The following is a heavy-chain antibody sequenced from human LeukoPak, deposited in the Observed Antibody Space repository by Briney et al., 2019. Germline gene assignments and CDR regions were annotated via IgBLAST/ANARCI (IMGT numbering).Heavy chain of an antibody. Sequence: GGSLRLSCAASGFTFSSYAMSWVRQAPGKGLEWVSAISGSGDNTLYADSGRGRFTISRDNSKNTLYLEMNSLRAEDTAIYYCAKMKGHPLPKYYMDVWGQGTTVTVSS. CDR1: GFTFSSYA. J-gene: IGHJ6*01. CDR3: AKMKGHPLPKYYMDV. V-gene: IGHV3-23*01. CDR2: ISGSGDNT. D-gene: IGHD1-26*01.